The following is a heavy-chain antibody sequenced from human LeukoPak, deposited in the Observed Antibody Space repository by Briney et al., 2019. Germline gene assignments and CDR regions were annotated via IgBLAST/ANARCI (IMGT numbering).Heavy chain of an antibody. D-gene: IGHD6-13*01. CDR3: ARRLTRAAAGAAAGY. V-gene: IGHV5-51*01. CDR1: SESSVSSR. Sequence: GEPLNFSSHAFSESSVSSRIAAGRQMPGTRLECIGRIDPGDFVNRYIASFQCKVTISVDKSLNTANLQWSSLKASDTAIYCCARRLTRAAAGAAAGYWGEGPLVTVS. J-gene: IGHJ4*02. CDR2: IDPGDFVN.